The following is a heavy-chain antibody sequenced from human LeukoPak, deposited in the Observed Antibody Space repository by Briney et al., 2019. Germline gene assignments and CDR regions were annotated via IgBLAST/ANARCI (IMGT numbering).Heavy chain of an antibody. Sequence: PSGTLSLTCTVSGGSISSYYWSWIRQPPGKGLEWIGYIYYSGSTNYSPSLKSRVTISVDTSKNQFSLKLSSVTAADTAVYYCARRGGWSSFDAFDIWGQGTMVTVSS. J-gene: IGHJ3*02. CDR3: ARRGGWSSFDAFDI. CDR2: IYYSGST. V-gene: IGHV4-59*08. D-gene: IGHD6-19*01. CDR1: GGSISSYY.